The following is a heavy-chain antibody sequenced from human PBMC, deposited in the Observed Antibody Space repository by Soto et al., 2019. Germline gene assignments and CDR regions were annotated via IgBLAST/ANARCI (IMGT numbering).Heavy chain of an antibody. CDR3: ARDGSRGLFDY. J-gene: IGHJ4*02. CDR2: IGTAGDT. D-gene: IGHD2-2*01. CDR1: GFTFSSYD. Sequence: EVQLVESGGGLVQPGGSLRLSCAASGFTFSSYDMHWVRQATGKGLEWVSAIGTAGDTYYPGSVKGRFTISRENAKNSLYLQMNSLRAGDTAVYYCARDGSRGLFDYWGQGTLVTVSS. V-gene: IGHV3-13*01.